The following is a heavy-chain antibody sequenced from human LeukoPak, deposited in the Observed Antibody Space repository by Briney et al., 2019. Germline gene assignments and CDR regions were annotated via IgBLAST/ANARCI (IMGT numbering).Heavy chain of an antibody. CDR3: ATEGSTISYGMDV. CDR1: GGTFISYA. D-gene: IGHD3-3*01. J-gene: IGHJ6*02. V-gene: IGHV1-69*04. CDR2: IIPIFGIA. Sequence: SVKVSCKASGGTFISYAISWVRQAPGQGLEWMGRIIPIFGIANYAQKFQGRVTITADKSTSTAYMELSSLRSEDTAVYYCATEGSTISYGMDVWGQGTTVTVSS.